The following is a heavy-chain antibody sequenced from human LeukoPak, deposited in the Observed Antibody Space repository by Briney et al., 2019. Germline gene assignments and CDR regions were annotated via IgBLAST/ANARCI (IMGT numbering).Heavy chain of an antibody. CDR2: IYSGGTT. D-gene: IGHD2-2*01. Sequence: PGGSLRLSCAASGFTVSSSYMSWVREAPGKGLVWVSVIYSGGTTYYADSVKGRFSISRDNSKNTLYLQMNSLRAEDTAVYYCARDCGCSSTTCRYKWFDPWGQGTLVTVSS. CDR1: GFTVSSSY. J-gene: IGHJ5*02. CDR3: ARDCGCSSTTCRYKWFDP. V-gene: IGHV3-66*01.